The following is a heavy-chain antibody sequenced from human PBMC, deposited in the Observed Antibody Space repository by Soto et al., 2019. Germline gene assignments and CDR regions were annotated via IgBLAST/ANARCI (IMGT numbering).Heavy chain of an antibody. Sequence: ASVKVSCTASGYTFTGYYMHWVRQAPGQGLEWMGWINPNSGGTNYAQKFQGRVTMTRDTSISTAYMELNRLTSDDTAVYYCARPNKYDTSGYKYDWWGQGTLVTVSS. CDR1: GYTFTGYY. V-gene: IGHV1-2*02. CDR3: ARPNKYDTSGYKYDW. J-gene: IGHJ4*02. CDR2: INPNSGGT. D-gene: IGHD3-22*01.